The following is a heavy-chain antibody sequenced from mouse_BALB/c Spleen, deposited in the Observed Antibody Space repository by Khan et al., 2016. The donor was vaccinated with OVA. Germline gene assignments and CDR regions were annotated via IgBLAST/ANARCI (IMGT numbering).Heavy chain of an antibody. CDR3: ASSGYYYFAY. V-gene: IGHV5-17*02. Sequence: EVELEESGGGLVQPGGSRKLSCAASGFTFSGFGMHWVRQAPEKGLEWVAYISSGSSTTYYAATVKGRFTIPRATPKNTLFLQMTRLTSEDTAMYYCASSGYYYFAYWGQGTTLTVSS. CDR1: GFTFSGFG. J-gene: IGHJ2*01. D-gene: IGHD2-3*01. CDR2: ISSGSSTT.